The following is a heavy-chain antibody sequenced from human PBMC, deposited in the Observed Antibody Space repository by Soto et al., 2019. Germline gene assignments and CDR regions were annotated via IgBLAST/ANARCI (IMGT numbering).Heavy chain of an antibody. D-gene: IGHD3-3*01. J-gene: IGHJ6*02. V-gene: IGHV1-69*12. CDR1: GGTFSSYA. Sequence: QVQLVQSGAEVKKPGSSVKVSCKASGGTFSSYAISWVRQAPGQGLEWMGGIIPIFGTANYAQKFQGRVTITADESTSTAYMELSSLRSEDTVVYYCALFGVVTMGYYYGMDVWGQGTTVTVSS. CDR2: IIPIFGTA. CDR3: ALFGVVTMGYYYGMDV.